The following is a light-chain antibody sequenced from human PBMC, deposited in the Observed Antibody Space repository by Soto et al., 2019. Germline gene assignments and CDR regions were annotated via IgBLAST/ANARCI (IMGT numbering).Light chain of an antibody. CDR1: QSVSSSY. Sequence: EIVLTQSPGTLSLSPGERATLSCRASQSVSSSYLAWYQQKPGQAPRLLIYGTSSRATAIPDRFSGSGSGTDFTLTFSRLELEVFAVYYCQQYGSSSWTFGQGTKVDIK. CDR2: GTS. CDR3: QQYGSSSWT. V-gene: IGKV3-20*01. J-gene: IGKJ1*01.